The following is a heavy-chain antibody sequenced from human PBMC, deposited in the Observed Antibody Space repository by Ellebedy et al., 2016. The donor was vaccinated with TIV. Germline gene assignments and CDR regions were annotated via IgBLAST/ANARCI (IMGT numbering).Heavy chain of an antibody. Sequence: PGGSLRLSCEAAGFTFSSYSMNWVRQAPGKGLEWVSSISRSSTYIFYADSLKGRFTISRDNAKNSLYLQMNSLRAEDTAMYYCATSYDSSGYYPDYWGQGTLVTVSS. CDR2: ISRSSTYI. D-gene: IGHD3-22*01. CDR3: ATSYDSSGYYPDY. V-gene: IGHV3-21*01. J-gene: IGHJ4*02. CDR1: GFTFSSYS.